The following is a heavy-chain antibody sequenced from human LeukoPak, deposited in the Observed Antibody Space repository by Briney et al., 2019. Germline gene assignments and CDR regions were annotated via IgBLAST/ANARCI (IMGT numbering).Heavy chain of an antibody. CDR2: INWNGDST. CDR1: GFSFDDYG. J-gene: IGHJ4*02. Sequence: GGSLRLSCAASGFSFDDYGLTWVRQAPGKVLECVSGINWNGDSTDYADSVKGRFTISRDNAKNSLYVQMNSLRAEDTALYYCARDLRVVITGSFDSWGQGTLVTVSS. CDR3: ARDLRVVITGSFDS. D-gene: IGHD3-22*01. V-gene: IGHV3-20*04.